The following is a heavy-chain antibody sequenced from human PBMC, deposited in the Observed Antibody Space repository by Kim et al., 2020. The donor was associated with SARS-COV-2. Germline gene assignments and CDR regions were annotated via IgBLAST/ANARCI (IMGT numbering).Heavy chain of an antibody. Sequence: ADSVKARFTISRNNSKNTLYLQTNSLRAEETALYVCAKDTNSRRWHEYFQHWGQGTLVTVSS. V-gene: IGHV3-23*01. J-gene: IGHJ1*01. CDR3: AKDTNSRRWHEYFQH. D-gene: IGHD3-22*01.